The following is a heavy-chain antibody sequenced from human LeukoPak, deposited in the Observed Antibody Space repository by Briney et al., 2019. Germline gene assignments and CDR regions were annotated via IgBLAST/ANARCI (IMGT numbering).Heavy chain of an antibody. Sequence: GGSLRLSCAASGFTFSSYSMNWVRQAPGKGLEWVSSISSSSSYIYYADSVKGRFTISRDNAKNSQYLQMNSLRAEDTAVYYCARYSGCSSTSCSHLLDYWGQGTLVTVSS. V-gene: IGHV3-21*01. CDR3: ARYSGCSSTSCSHLLDY. CDR2: ISSSSSYI. CDR1: GFTFSSYS. J-gene: IGHJ4*02. D-gene: IGHD2-2*01.